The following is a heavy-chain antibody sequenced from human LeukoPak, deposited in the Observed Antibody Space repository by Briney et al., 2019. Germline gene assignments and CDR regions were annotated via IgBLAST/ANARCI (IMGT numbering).Heavy chain of an antibody. CDR2: INPGGGNT. D-gene: IGHD3-10*01. CDR1: GYTFTSYY. Sequence: ASVKVSCKASGYTFTSYYIHWVRQAPGQGLEWMGLINPGGGNTNYAQNFQGRVTMTRDTSTSTVYMELSSLRSEDTAVYYCARDGGQKYYYGSGSSASSLDYWGQGTLVTVSS. J-gene: IGHJ4*02. V-gene: IGHV1-46*01. CDR3: ARDGGQKYYYGSGSSASSLDY.